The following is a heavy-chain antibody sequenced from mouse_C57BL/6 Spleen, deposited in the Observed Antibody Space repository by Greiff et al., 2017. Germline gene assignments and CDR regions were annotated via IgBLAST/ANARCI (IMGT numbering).Heavy chain of an antibody. CDR3: ARPHYYGSAWFAY. Sequence: EVKLVESGGGLVKPGGSLKLSCAASGFTFSDYGMHWVRQAPEKGLEWVAYISSGSSTIYYADTVKGRFTISRDNAKNTLFLQMTSLRSEDTAMYYCARPHYYGSAWFAYWGRGTLVTVSA. CDR1: GFTFSDYG. D-gene: IGHD1-1*01. CDR2: ISSGSSTI. J-gene: IGHJ3*01. V-gene: IGHV5-17*01.